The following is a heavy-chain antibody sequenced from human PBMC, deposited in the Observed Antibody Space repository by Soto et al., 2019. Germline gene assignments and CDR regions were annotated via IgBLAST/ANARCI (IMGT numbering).Heavy chain of an antibody. Sequence: QVQLVQSGAEVKKPGASVKVSCKASGYTFTNYGISWVRQAPGQGLEWMGWISAYNGNTNYAQQLQGRVTKPTDTSPSTAYMELRRLSSDATAFCYRAQGAATGWFDPWGQGTLVTVSS. V-gene: IGHV1-18*01. D-gene: IGHD1-26*01. CDR1: GYTFTNYG. CDR2: ISAYNGNT. J-gene: IGHJ5*02. CDR3: AQGAATGWFDP.